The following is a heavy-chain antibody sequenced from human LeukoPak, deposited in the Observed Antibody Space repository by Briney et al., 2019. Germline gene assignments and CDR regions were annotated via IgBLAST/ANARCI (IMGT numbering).Heavy chain of an antibody. V-gene: IGHV3-30*18. CDR2: ISYDGSNK. J-gene: IGHJ4*02. D-gene: IGHD6-19*01. CDR3: AKDSDSSGWYYFDY. CDR1: GFTFSGYG. Sequence: GGSLRLSCAASGFTFSGYGMHWVRQAPGKGLEWVAVISYDGSNKYYADSVKGRFTISRDNSKNTLYLQMNSLRAEDTAVYYCAKDSDSSGWYYFDYWGQGTLVTVSS.